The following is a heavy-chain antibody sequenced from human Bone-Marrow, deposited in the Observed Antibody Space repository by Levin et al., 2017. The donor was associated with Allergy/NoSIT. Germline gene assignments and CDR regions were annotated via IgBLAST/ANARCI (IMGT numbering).Heavy chain of an antibody. CDR3: TRLGPSSHYYYMDV. CDR1: GGSISSDY. CDR2: FYHGRST. Sequence: SETLSLTCTVSGGSISSDYWSWTRQSPGKGLEWIGYFYHGRSTKYNPSLKSRVTISIDTSRNHFSLKLTSVTAADTAVYYCTRLGPSSHYYYMDVWGKGTTVTVSS. J-gene: IGHJ6*03. V-gene: IGHV4-59*08. D-gene: IGHD3-16*01.